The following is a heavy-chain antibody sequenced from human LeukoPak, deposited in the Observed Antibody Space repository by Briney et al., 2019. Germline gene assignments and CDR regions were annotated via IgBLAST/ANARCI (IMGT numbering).Heavy chain of an antibody. CDR3: AREMEGYSPHGYYYYYMDV. D-gene: IGHD4-11*01. CDR1: GGSISSYY. Sequence: PSETLSLTCTVSGGSISSYYWSWIRQPPGKGLEWIGYIYYTGSTNYNPSLKSRVTISVDTSKNQFSLKLSSVTAADTAVYYCAREMEGYSPHGYYYYYMDVWGKGTTVTVSS. CDR2: IYYTGST. J-gene: IGHJ6*03. V-gene: IGHV4-59*01.